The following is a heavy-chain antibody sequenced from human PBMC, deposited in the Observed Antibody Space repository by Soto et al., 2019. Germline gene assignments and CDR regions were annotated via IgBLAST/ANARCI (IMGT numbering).Heavy chain of an antibody. CDR3: AREGYYDSRGYPYGIDV. CDR1: GFNFSDYV. CDR2: ISFDGSNE. D-gene: IGHD3-22*01. V-gene: IGHV3-30-3*01. J-gene: IGHJ6*02. Sequence: PGGSLRLSCAASGFNFSDYVVHWVRQAPGRGLEWMAFISFDGSNEYYADFVKGRFTISRDNSRNMVYLQVNSLRRDDTAVYFCAREGYYDSRGYPYGIDVWGQGTTVTVSS.